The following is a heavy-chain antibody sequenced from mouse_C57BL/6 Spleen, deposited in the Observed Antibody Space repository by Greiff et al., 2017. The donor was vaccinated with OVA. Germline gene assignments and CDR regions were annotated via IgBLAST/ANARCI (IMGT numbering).Heavy chain of an antibody. CDR1: GYTFTSYW. CDR3: ARWGDYPFDY. CDR2: IDPSDSYT. J-gene: IGHJ2*01. D-gene: IGHD2-4*01. V-gene: IGHV1-69*01. Sequence: VQLQQSGAELVMPGASVKLSCKASGYTFTSYWMHWVKQRPGQGLEWIGEIDPSDSYTNYNQKFKGKSTLTVDKSSSTAYMQLSSLTSEDSAVYYCARWGDYPFDYWGQGTTLTVSS.